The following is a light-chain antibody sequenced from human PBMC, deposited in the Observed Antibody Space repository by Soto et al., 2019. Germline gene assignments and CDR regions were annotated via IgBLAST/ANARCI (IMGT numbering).Light chain of an antibody. CDR2: DAS. V-gene: IGKV1D-13*01. J-gene: IGKJ4*01. CDR3: QQFNNYPT. CDR1: QGISSA. Sequence: AIQLTQSPSSLSASVGDRVTITCLASQGISSALAWYQQKPGKAPKLLIYDASSLESGVQSRFSGSGSGTDFTLTISSMQPEDFATYYCQQFNNYPTFGGGTRWIS.